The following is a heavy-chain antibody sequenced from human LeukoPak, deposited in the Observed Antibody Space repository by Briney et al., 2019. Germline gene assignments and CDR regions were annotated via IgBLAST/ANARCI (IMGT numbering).Heavy chain of an antibody. D-gene: IGHD2-15*01. CDR2: VNPNSGHT. J-gene: IGHJ4*02. V-gene: IGHV1-8*01. CDR1: GYTFTSYD. CDR3: ARGAPGSYCSGGSCPYFDY. Sequence: GASVKVSCKASGYTFTSYDINWVRQATGQGLEWMGWVNPNSGHTGYAQKFQGRVTMTRNTSMSTAYMELSSLRSEDTAVYYCARGAPGSYCSGGSCPYFDYWGQGTLVSVSS.